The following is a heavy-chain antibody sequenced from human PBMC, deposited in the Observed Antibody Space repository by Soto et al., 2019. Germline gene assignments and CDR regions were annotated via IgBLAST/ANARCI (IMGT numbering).Heavy chain of an antibody. CDR1: GFTFSSYA. J-gene: IGHJ4*02. D-gene: IGHD3-9*01. CDR3: ARDGYYDILTGPLDY. V-gene: IGHV3-30-3*01. Sequence: GGSLRLSCAASGFTFSSYAMHWVRQAPGKGLEWVAVISYDGSNKYYADSVKGRFTISRDNSKNTLYLQMNSLRAEDTAVYYCARDGYYDILTGPLDYWGQGTLVTVSS. CDR2: ISYDGSNK.